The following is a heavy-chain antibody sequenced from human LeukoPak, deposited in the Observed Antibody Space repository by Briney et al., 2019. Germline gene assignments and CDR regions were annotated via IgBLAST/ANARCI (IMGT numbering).Heavy chain of an antibody. J-gene: IGHJ5*02. Sequence: SETLSLTCAVYGGSFSGYYWSWIRQPPGKGLEWIGEINHSGSSNYNPSLMGRVTIAGDTSKNQLSLKLTSVAAADTAVYYCARGQAGLLNHWGQGTLVTVSS. D-gene: IGHD3-10*01. CDR2: INHSGSS. CDR3: ARGQAGLLNH. CDR1: GGSFSGYY. V-gene: IGHV4-34*01.